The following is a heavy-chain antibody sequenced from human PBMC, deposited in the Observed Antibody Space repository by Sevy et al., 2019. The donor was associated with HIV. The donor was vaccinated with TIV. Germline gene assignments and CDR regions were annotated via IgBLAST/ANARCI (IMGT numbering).Heavy chain of an antibody. D-gene: IGHD3-22*01. Sequence: GGSLRLSCAASRFTFSSYWMSWVRQAPGKGLEWVANIKQDGSEKYHLDSVKGRFTISRDNAKNSLYLHMNSLRAEDSSVYFCARVSSIYYDRGYFYAMDVWGQGTTVTVSS. V-gene: IGHV3-7*01. CDR3: ARVSSIYYDRGYFYAMDV. J-gene: IGHJ6*02. CDR2: IKQDGSEK. CDR1: RFTFSSYW.